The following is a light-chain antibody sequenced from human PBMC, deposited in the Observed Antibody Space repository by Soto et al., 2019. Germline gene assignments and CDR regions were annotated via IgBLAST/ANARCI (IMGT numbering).Light chain of an antibody. V-gene: IGKV3-15*01. CDR3: QQYNNWPPP. CDR1: QSVSSN. Sequence: EIVVTQSPATLSVSAGERATLSCRASQSVSSNLAWYQQKPGQAPRLLIYGASTRAAGIPARFSGSGSGTEFTLTISRLQSEDFAVYYCQQYNNWPPPFGQGTKVE. J-gene: IGKJ1*01. CDR2: GAS.